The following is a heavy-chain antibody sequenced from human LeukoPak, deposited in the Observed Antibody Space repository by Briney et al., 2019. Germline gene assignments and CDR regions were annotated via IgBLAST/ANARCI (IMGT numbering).Heavy chain of an antibody. Sequence: PGGSLRLSCAASGVTFNSYSMNWVRQAPGKGLEWVSYISSSSSTIYYADSVKGRFTISRDNAKNSLYLQMNSLRAEDTAVYYCASFPPNNYYDSSAYYSTYYFDFWGQGTLVTVSS. V-gene: IGHV3-48*01. J-gene: IGHJ4*02. CDR2: ISSSSSTI. CDR3: ASFPPNNYYDSSAYYSTYYFDF. D-gene: IGHD3-22*01. CDR1: GVTFNSYS.